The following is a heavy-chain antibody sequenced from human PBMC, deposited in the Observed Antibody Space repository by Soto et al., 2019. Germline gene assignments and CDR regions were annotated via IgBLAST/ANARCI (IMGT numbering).Heavy chain of an antibody. D-gene: IGHD2-8*01. J-gene: IGHJ6*02. V-gene: IGHV1-46*01. CDR2: INPSGGST. CDR1: GYTFTSYY. CDR3: AREGPAGSTNGVRDYYYYYGMDV. Sequence: QVQLVQSGAEVKKPGASVKVSCKASGYTFTSYYMHWVRQAPGQGLEWMGIINPSGGSTSYAQKFQGRVTMTRDTSTSTVYMELSSLRSEDTAVYYCAREGPAGSTNGVRDYYYYYGMDVWGQGTTVTVSS.